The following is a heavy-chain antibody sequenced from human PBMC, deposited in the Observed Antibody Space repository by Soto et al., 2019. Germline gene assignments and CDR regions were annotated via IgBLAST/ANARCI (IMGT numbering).Heavy chain of an antibody. V-gene: IGHV4-39*01. CDR3: ARHFVAVVIKGWGY. CDR2: TYYNGNA. Sequence: PSETLSLTCNVSGGSIDRSNYYWDWLRQPPGKGLEWIGTTYYNGNAYYNPSLRSRVSMSVDTSKNQFSLKFISVTAADTAVYYCARHFVAVVIKGWGYWGQGKLVTVSS. J-gene: IGHJ4*02. CDR1: GGSIDRSNYY. D-gene: IGHD3-10*01.